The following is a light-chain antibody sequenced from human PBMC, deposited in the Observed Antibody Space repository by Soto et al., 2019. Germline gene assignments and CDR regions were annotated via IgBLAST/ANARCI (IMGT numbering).Light chain of an antibody. J-gene: IGKJ1*01. Sequence: IQLTQSPSSLSASVGDRVTITCRASQGISSYLAWYQQKPGKAPKLLIYAASTLQSGVPSRFSGSGSGTDFTLTISSLEPEDFAVYYCQQFAASPRTFGQGTKVDIK. V-gene: IGKV1-9*01. CDR3: QQFAASPRT. CDR2: AAS. CDR1: QGISSY.